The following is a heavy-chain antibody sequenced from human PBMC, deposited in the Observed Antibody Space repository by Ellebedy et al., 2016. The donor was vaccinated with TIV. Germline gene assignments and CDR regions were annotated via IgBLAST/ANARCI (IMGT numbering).Heavy chain of an antibody. CDR3: AREAISYATSGYYFDY. D-gene: IGHD3-16*01. Sequence: GESLKISCAASGFTFSDYYMSWLRQAPGKGLEYIAYIRSSDSSTSYADSVKGRFTISRDNAESSLYLQMNSLRAEDTAVYYCAREAISYATSGYYFDYWGQGTLVTVSS. CDR1: GFTFSDYY. J-gene: IGHJ4*02. CDR2: IRSSDSST. V-gene: IGHV3-11*04.